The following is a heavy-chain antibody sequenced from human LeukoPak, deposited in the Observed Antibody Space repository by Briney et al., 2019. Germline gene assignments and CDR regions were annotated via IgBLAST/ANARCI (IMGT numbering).Heavy chain of an antibody. Sequence: PGRSLRLSCAASGFTFSSYGMHWVRQAPGKGLEWVAVIWYDGSNKYYADSVKGRFTISRDNSNNTLYLQMNSLRAEDTAVYYCARSIAAAGTDAFDIWGQGTMVTVSS. V-gene: IGHV3-33*01. CDR3: ARSIAAAGTDAFDI. D-gene: IGHD6-13*01. J-gene: IGHJ3*02. CDR2: IWYDGSNK. CDR1: GFTFSSYG.